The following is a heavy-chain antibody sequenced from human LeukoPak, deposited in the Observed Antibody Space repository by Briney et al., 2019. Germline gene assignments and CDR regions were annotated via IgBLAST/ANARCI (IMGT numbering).Heavy chain of an antibody. J-gene: IGHJ6*03. V-gene: IGHV4-61*02. D-gene: IGHD6-13*01. CDR3: ARSRIAAAGTGNYYYYYMDV. CDR1: GGSISSGSYY. Sequence: SETLSLTCTVSGGSISSGSYYWSWIRQPAGKGLEWIGRIYTSGSTNYNPSLKSRVTISVDTSKNQFSLKLSSVTAADTAVYYCARSRIAAAGTGNYYYYYMDVWGKGTTVTVSS. CDR2: IYTSGST.